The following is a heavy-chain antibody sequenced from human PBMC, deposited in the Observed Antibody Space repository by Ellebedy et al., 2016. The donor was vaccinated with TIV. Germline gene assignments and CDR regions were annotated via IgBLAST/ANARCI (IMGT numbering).Heavy chain of an antibody. Sequence: MPSETLSPTCTVPGGSITDRGYYWTWIRQHPGEGLEWIGYIYSSGSTNYNPSLRSRVTISLATSKNQFSLNLNSMTAADTAVYYCARGRWLQPYFDYWGQGTPVTVSS. V-gene: IGHV4-31*03. CDR3: ARGRWLQPYFDY. D-gene: IGHD5-24*01. CDR1: GGSITDRGYY. CDR2: IYSSGST. J-gene: IGHJ4*02.